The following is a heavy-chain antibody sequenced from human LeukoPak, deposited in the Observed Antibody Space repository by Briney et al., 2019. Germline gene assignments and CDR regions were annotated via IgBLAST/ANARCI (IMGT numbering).Heavy chain of an antibody. J-gene: IGHJ4*02. CDR3: ARGHYDSSGYYY. CDR1: GGSFSGYY. Sequence: SETVSLTCAVYGGSFSGYYWSWIRQPPGKGLEWIGEINHSGSTNYNPSLKSRVTISVDTSKNQFSLKLSSVTAADTAVYYCARGHYDSSGYYYWGQGTLVTVSS. D-gene: IGHD3-22*01. V-gene: IGHV4-34*01. CDR2: INHSGST.